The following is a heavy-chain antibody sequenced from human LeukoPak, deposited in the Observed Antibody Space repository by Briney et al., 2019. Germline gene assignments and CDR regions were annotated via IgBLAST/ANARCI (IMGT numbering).Heavy chain of an antibody. CDR3: VKDRTYHGSGSYPLPDY. Sequence: GGSLRLSCAASGFTFSSYWMSWVRQAPGKGLEWVAVISSDASNNYYEDSVKGRFTISRDNSKNTLYLQMNSLRAEDTAVYYCVKDRTYHGSGSYPLPDYWGQGTLVTVSS. CDR2: ISSDASNN. D-gene: IGHD3-10*01. CDR1: GFTFSSYW. J-gene: IGHJ4*02. V-gene: IGHV3-30*18.